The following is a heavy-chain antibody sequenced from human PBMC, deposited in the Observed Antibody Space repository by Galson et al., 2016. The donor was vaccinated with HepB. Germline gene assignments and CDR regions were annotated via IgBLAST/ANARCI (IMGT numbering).Heavy chain of an antibody. CDR1: EFTFSNYA. Sequence: SLRLSCAGSEFTFSNYAMNWVRQAPGKGLEWVSGISGSTANTYYAASVKGRFTISRDNSKNTLFLQLNSLRAEDTALYYCAKDPYRLGNYFEYWGQGTPVTVSS. CDR2: ISGSTANT. CDR3: AKDPYRLGNYFEY. V-gene: IGHV3-23*01. J-gene: IGHJ4*02. D-gene: IGHD2-2*01.